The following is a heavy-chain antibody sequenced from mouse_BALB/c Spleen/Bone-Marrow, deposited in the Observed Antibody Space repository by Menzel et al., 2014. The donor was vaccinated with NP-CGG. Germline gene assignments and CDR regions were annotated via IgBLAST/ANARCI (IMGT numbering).Heavy chain of an antibody. J-gene: IGHJ3*01. Sequence: LQQPGSELVRPGASVKLSCKASGYTFTSYWMHWVKQRPGQGLEWIGNIYPGSGSTNYDEKFKSKATLTVDTSSSTAYMQLSSLTSEDSAVYYCTSYGAWFACWGQGTLVTVSA. CDR2: IYPGSGST. CDR1: GYTFTSYW. D-gene: IGHD1-1*01. V-gene: IGHV1S22*01. CDR3: TSYGAWFAC.